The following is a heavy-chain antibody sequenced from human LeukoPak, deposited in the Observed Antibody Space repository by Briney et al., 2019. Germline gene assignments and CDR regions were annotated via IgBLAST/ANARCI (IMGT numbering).Heavy chain of an antibody. CDR1: GGTFSSYA. D-gene: IGHD3-22*01. CDR3: ARVSNYYDSSGYYYEDAFDI. J-gene: IGHJ3*02. CDR2: IIPILGIA. Sequence: SVKVSCKASGGTFSSYAISWVRQAPGQGLEWMGRIIPILGIANYAQKFQGRVTITADKSTSTAYMELSSLRSEDTAVYYCARVSNYYDSSGYYYEDAFDIWGQGTMVTVSS. V-gene: IGHV1-69*04.